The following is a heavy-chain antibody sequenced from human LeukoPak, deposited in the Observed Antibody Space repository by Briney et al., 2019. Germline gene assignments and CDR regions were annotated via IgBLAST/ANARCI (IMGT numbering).Heavy chain of an antibody. D-gene: IGHD3-10*01. CDR2: IKTDGSLI. V-gene: IGHV3-7*01. Sequence: GGSLRPSCVASGFTFSSYWMTWVRQAPGKGLEWVANIKTDGSLIYYVDSVQGRFTISRDNAKNTLYLQMNSLRAEDTALYYCARVARGDYYYYYMDVWGKGTTVTVSS. CDR1: GFTFSSYW. J-gene: IGHJ6*03. CDR3: ARVARGDYYYYYMDV.